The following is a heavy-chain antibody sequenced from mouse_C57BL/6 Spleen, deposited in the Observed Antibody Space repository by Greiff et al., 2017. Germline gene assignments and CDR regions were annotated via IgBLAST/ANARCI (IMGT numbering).Heavy chain of an antibody. CDR3: ARDGLLRWGYAMGC. CDR1: GFTFSDYY. Sequence: EVKLVESEGGLVQPGSSMKLSCTASGFTFSDYYMAWVRQVPEKGLEWVANINYDGSSTYYLDSLKSRFIISRDNAKNILYLQMSSLKSEDTATYYGARDGLLRWGYAMGCWGQGTSVTVSS. J-gene: IGHJ4*01. V-gene: IGHV5-16*01. D-gene: IGHD1-1*01. CDR2: INYDGSST.